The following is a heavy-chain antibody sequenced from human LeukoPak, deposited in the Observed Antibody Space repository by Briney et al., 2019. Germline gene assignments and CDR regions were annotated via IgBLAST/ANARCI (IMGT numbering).Heavy chain of an antibody. J-gene: IGHJ4*02. V-gene: IGHV3-21*01. D-gene: IGHD3-10*02. CDR3: ARGNVRE. CDR2: ISSSGSYI. CDR1: GFTFTSYW. Sequence: GGSLRLSCAASGFTFTSYWMTWVRQAPGKGLEWVSSISSSGSYIYYADSVKGRFTISRDNAENSLYLQMNSLRAEDTAVYYCARGNVREWGQGTLVTVSS.